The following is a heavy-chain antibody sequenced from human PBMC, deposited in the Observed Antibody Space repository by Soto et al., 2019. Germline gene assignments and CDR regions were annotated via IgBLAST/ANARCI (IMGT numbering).Heavy chain of an antibody. CDR2: IYVTGAV. CDR1: GAALNSGNYY. Sequence: SETLSLTCSVSGAALNSGNYYWSWIRRVPGKGLEWIGHIYVTGAVDYNPSLRDRITISQDTSERQFSLNLRLVTAADTAVYYCARLRIATNNYKWFHPWGQGTPVTVSS. J-gene: IGHJ5*02. V-gene: IGHV4-31*03. CDR3: ARLRIATNNYKWFHP. D-gene: IGHD2-21*01.